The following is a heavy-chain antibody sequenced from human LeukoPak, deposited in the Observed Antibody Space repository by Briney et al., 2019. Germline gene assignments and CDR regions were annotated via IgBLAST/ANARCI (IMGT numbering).Heavy chain of an antibody. Sequence: ASVTVSCKASGYTFTGYYMHWVRQAPGQGLEWMGWINPNSGGTNYAQKFQGRVTMTKYTSITTAYMELTRLTSDDTAVYYCARAWTPTMIEIIAEYFQHWGQGTLVTVSS. D-gene: IGHD3-22*01. CDR3: ARAWTPTMIEIIAEYFQH. CDR1: GYTFTGYY. V-gene: IGHV1-2*02. CDR2: INPNSGGT. J-gene: IGHJ1*01.